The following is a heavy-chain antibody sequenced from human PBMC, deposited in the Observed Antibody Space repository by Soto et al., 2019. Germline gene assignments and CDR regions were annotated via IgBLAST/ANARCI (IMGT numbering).Heavy chain of an antibody. Sequence: GGSLRLSCAASGFTFSIYSMNWVRQAPGKGLEWVSSISSSSSYIYYADSVKGRFTISRDNAKNSLYLQMNSLRAEDTAVYYCARDGAPLGIPFDYWGQGTLVTVSS. CDR2: ISSSSSYI. J-gene: IGHJ4*02. CDR3: ARDGAPLGIPFDY. CDR1: GFTFSIYS. V-gene: IGHV3-21*01. D-gene: IGHD1-20*01.